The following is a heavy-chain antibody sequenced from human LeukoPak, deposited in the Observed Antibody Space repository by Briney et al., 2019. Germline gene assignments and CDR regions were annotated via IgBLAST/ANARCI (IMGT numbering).Heavy chain of an antibody. V-gene: IGHV3-74*01. D-gene: IGHD1-26*01. Sequence: PGGSLRLSCAASGFTFSSYWMHWVRQAPGKGLVWVSRINTDGSSTSYADSVKGRFTISRDNSKNTLDLQMDSLRAEDTAVYYCARMSGSHIDYWGQGTLVTVSS. CDR1: GFTFSSYW. J-gene: IGHJ4*02. CDR2: INTDGSST. CDR3: ARMSGSHIDY.